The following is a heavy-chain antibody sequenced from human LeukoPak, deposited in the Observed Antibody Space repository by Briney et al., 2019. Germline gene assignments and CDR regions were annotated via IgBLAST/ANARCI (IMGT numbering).Heavy chain of an antibody. D-gene: IGHD6-19*01. CDR2: IYYSGST. CDR3: ARSGSQWSGPFDI. Sequence: PSETLSLTCTVSGGSISSSSYYWSWIRQPPGKGLEWIGYIYYSGSTNYNPSLKSRVTISVDTSRNQFSLKLSSVTAADTAVYYCARSGSQWSGPFDIWGQGTMVTVSS. CDR1: GGSISSSSYY. J-gene: IGHJ3*02. V-gene: IGHV4-61*01.